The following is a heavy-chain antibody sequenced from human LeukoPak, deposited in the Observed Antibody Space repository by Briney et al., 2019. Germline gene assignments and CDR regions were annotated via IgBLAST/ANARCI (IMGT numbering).Heavy chain of an antibody. D-gene: IGHD5-24*01. CDR1: AFTFSDYW. CDR2: INNHGSET. V-gene: IGHV3-7*01. Sequence: GGSQRLSCAASAFTFSDYWMTWVRQTPGKGLERVANINNHGSETYYVDSVRGRFTISRDNAKNSLYLQMNSLRDDDTAVYFCTRDQGWQQFDSWGQGTLVTVSS. CDR3: TRDQGWQQFDS. J-gene: IGHJ4*02.